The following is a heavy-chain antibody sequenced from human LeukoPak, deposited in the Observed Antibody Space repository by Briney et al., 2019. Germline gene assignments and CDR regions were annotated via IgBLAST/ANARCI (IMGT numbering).Heavy chain of an antibody. CDR1: GGSISSYY. CDR3: ARETWRSLLCDS. D-gene: IGHD2-15*01. CDR2: IFHSGST. V-gene: IGHV4-4*07. Sequence: SETLSLTCTVSGGSISSYYWSWIWQPAGKGLEWIGRIFHSGSTFYNPSLKGRVTVSVDTSKNQFSLKLTSVTAADTAVYYCARETWRSLLCDSWGQGTLVTVSS. J-gene: IGHJ4*02.